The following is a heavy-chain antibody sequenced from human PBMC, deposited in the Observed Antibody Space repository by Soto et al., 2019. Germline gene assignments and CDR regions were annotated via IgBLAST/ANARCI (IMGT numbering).Heavy chain of an antibody. CDR3: AIEDLAVAGPRPFDY. CDR2: IIPILGIA. J-gene: IGHJ4*02. Sequence: SVKVSCKASGGTFSSYTISWVRQAPGQGLEWMGRIIPILGIANYAQKFQGRVTITADKSTSTAYMELSSLRSEDTAVYYCAIEDLAVAGPRPFDYRGQGTLVPVSA. V-gene: IGHV1-69*04. D-gene: IGHD6-19*01. CDR1: GGTFSSYT.